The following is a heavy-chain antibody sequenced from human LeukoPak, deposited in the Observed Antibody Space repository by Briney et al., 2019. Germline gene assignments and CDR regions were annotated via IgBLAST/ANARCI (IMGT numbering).Heavy chain of an antibody. D-gene: IGHD1-26*01. CDR2: ISHSGGGT. CDR3: VRDLGGRSGH. CDR1: GFTFTDYA. J-gene: IGHJ4*02. V-gene: IGHV3-23*01. Sequence: GGSLRLSCAASGFTFTDYAMSWVRQAPEKGLEWVSTISHSGGGTYYAESVKGRFTISRDNSKNTVYLQMNSLRAEDTAVYYCVRDLGGRSGHWGQGTLVTVSS.